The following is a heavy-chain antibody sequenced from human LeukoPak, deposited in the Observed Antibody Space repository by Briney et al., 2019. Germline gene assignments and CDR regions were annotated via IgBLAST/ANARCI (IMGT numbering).Heavy chain of an antibody. CDR1: GFTLNSYW. V-gene: IGHV3-74*01. J-gene: IGHJ3*02. CDR3: ARGAHVLDI. D-gene: IGHD1-26*01. Sequence: PGGSLRLSCAAPGFTLNSYWMHWVRQAPGKGLVWVSRINSDESSTTYVDSVKGRFTISRDNAKNTLYLQMDSLRVEDTAVYFCARGAHVLDIWGQGTMVTVSS. CDR2: INSDESST.